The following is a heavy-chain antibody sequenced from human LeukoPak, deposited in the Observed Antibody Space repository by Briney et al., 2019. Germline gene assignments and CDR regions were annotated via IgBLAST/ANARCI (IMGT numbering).Heavy chain of an antibody. J-gene: IGHJ4*02. CDR2: ISSGGTII. V-gene: IGHV3-48*04. CDR1: GITFSDYS. D-gene: IGHD2-21*01. Sequence: GGSLRLSCAASGITFSDYSMNWVRQAPGKGLEWVSFISSGGTIIYYTDSVKGRFTISRDNAKISLYLQMNSLRAEDTAVYYCARESYSARFDYWGQGTLVTVSS. CDR3: ARESYSARFDY.